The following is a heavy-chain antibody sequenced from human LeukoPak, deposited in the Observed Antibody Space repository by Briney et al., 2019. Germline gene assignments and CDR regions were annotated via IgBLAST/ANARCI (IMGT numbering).Heavy chain of an antibody. V-gene: IGHV3-23*01. CDR1: GFTFSNYA. CDR3: ARAYGQWLVHGFDY. J-gene: IGHJ4*02. D-gene: IGHD6-19*01. CDR2: ISGSGGST. Sequence: GGSLRLSCAASGFTFSNYAMSWVRQAPGKGLEWVSAISGSGGSTYYADSVKGRFTISRDNAKNSLYLQMNSLRAEDTAVYYCARAYGQWLVHGFDYWGQGTLVTVSS.